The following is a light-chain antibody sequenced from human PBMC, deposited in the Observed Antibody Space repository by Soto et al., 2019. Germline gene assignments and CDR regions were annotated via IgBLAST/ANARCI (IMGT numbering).Light chain of an antibody. Sequence: QSALTQPRSVSGSPGQSVTISCTGTSRDVGAYNFVSWYQQHPGRVPKLMIYDVSRRPSGVPDRFSGFKSGNTASLTISGLQADDEADYYCCSYAGSYTLVFGGGTKLTVL. CDR2: DVS. CDR1: SRDVGAYNF. CDR3: CSYAGSYTLV. V-gene: IGLV2-11*01. J-gene: IGLJ3*02.